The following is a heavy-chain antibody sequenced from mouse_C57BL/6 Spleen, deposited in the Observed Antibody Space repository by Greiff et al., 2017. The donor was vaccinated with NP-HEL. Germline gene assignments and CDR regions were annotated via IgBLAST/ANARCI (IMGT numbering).Heavy chain of an antibody. D-gene: IGHD4-1*01. CDR3: AREELGLGY. V-gene: IGHV5-4*01. Sequence: DVQLVESGGGLVKPGGSLKLSCAASGFTFSSYAMSWVRQTPEKRLEWVATISDGGSYTYYPDNVKGRFTISRDNAKNNLYLQMSHLKSEDTAMYYCAREELGLGYWGQGTTLTVSS. CDR1: GFTFSSYA. CDR2: ISDGGSYT. J-gene: IGHJ2*01.